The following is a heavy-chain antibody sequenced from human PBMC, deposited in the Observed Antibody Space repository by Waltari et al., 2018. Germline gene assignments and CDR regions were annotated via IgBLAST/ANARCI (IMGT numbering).Heavy chain of an antibody. J-gene: IGHJ6*03. V-gene: IGHV4-4*07. CDR1: GGSISSYY. CDR2: IYTSGST. Sequence: VQLQESGPGLVKPSETLSLTCTVSGGSISSYYWSWIRQPAGKGLEWIGRIYTSGSTNYNPSLKSRVTMSVDTSKNQFSLKLSSVTAADTAVYYCARGWGSSPLSYYYYMDVWGKGTTVTISS. D-gene: IGHD6-6*01. CDR3: ARGWGSSPLSYYYYMDV.